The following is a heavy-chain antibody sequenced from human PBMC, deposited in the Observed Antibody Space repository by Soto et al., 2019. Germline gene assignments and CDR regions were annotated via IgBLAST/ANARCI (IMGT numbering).Heavy chain of an antibody. CDR2: ISGSGGST. CDR1: GFTFSSYA. CDR3: AKDPYGGWQLAYNWFDP. J-gene: IGHJ5*02. V-gene: IGHV3-23*01. Sequence: EVQLLESGGGLVQPGGSLRLSCAASGFTFSSYAMSWVRQAPGKGLEWVSAISGSGGSTYYADSVKGRFTISRDNSKNTLYLQMNSLRAEDTAVYYCAKDPYGGWQLAYNWFDPWGQGTLVTGSS. D-gene: IGHD6-6*01.